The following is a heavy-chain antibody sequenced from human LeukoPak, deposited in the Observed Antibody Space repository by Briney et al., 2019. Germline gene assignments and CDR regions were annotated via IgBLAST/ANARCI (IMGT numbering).Heavy chain of an antibody. D-gene: IGHD2-2*02. Sequence: PGGSLRLFCAASGFTFSSYAMSWVRQAPGKGLEWVSGITDSGFTTLYANSVKGRFTISRDNSKNTLYLQMNSLRAEDTAVYYCANAGFCSSTTCYNPFDHWGQGTLVTVSS. CDR3: ANAGFCSSTTCYNPFDH. V-gene: IGHV3-23*01. CDR2: ITDSGFTT. CDR1: GFTFSSYA. J-gene: IGHJ4*02.